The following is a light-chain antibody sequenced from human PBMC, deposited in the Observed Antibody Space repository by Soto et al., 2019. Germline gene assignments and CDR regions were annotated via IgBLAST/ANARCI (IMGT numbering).Light chain of an antibody. CDR1: QSITSS. Sequence: EIVMTQSPATLSVDPGERAPLSCRASQSITSSLAWYQQKPGQAPGLLIYGASRRATGIPDRFSGSGSGTDFTLTISRLEPEDFAVYYCQQYDSSPITFGQGTKVDI. V-gene: IGKV3-20*01. CDR2: GAS. CDR3: QQYDSSPIT. J-gene: IGKJ1*01.